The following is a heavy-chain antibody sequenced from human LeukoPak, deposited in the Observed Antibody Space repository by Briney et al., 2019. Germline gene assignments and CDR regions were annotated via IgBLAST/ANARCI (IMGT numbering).Heavy chain of an antibody. Sequence: PGGSLRLSCAVSGFTFSSYAMSWVRQAPGKGLEWVSAISGSGGKTYYADSVKGRFTISRDSSKNTLYLQMNSLRVEDTAVYYCARAGHIGYWGQGTLVTVSS. J-gene: IGHJ4*02. V-gene: IGHV3-23*01. CDR3: ARAGHIGY. CDR2: ISGSGGKT. CDR1: GFTFSSYA.